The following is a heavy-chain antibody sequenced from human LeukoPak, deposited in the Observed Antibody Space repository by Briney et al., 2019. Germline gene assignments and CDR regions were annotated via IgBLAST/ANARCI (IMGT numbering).Heavy chain of an antibody. CDR2: INPNSGGT. CDR1: GGTFSSYA. CDR3: ARVPRDLDAFDI. J-gene: IGHJ3*02. V-gene: IGHV1-2*02. Sequence: ASVKVSCKASGGTFSSYAVSWVRQAPGQGLEWMGWINPNSGGTNYAQKFQGRVTMTRDTSISTAYMELSRLRSDDTAVYYCARVPRDLDAFDIWGQGTMVTVSS.